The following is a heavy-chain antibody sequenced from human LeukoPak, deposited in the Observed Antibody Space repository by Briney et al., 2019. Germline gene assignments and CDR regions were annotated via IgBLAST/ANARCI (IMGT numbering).Heavy chain of an antibody. CDR2: IYSGGST. D-gene: IGHD4-17*01. CDR3: ATLGDYVYDAFDI. V-gene: IGHV3-66*01. Sequence: PGRSLRLSCAASGFTFDDYAMHWVRQAPGKGLEWVSVIYSGGSTYYADSVKGRFTISRDNSKNTLYLQMNSLRAEDTAVYYCATLGDYVYDAFDIWGQGTMVTVSS. CDR1: GFTFDDYA. J-gene: IGHJ3*02.